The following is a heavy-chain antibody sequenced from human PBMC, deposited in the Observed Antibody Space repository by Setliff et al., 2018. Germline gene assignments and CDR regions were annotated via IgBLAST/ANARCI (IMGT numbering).Heavy chain of an antibody. D-gene: IGHD2-21*02. J-gene: IGHJ4*02. Sequence: GGSLRLSCAASGLSFRDHFMDWVRQAPGKGLEWLGRTRNKALNYATEYAASVKGRFTISRDDSRNTLYLQMNSLKTEDTAVYYCTTGSVCVGDCYSGRLNYWGQGTLVTVSS. V-gene: IGHV3-72*01. CDR1: GLSFRDHF. CDR2: TRNKALNYAT. CDR3: TTGSVCVGDCYSGRLNY.